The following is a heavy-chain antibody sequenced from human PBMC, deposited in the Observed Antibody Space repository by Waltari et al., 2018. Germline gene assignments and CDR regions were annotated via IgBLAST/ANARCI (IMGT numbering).Heavy chain of an antibody. CDR3: ARRATYVSSGRHPFDY. D-gene: IGHD3-22*01. CDR2: IYYSGTT. Sequence: QLQLQESGPGLVKPSEALSLTCTVSGGSISSRTCYWDWVRQSPGNDLEWIGSIYYSGTTYYNPSLKSRVTMSVDTSKNQFSLELRSVTAADTAVYYCARRATYVSSGRHPFDYWGQGTLVTVSS. V-gene: IGHV4-39*01. J-gene: IGHJ4*02. CDR1: GGSISSRTCY.